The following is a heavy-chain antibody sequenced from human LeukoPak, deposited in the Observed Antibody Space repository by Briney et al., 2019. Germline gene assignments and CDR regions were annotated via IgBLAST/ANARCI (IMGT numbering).Heavy chain of an antibody. J-gene: IGHJ3*02. CDR3: ARKVDFDI. D-gene: IGHD2-15*01. Sequence: GGSLRLSCAGSGFSLSDYYMSWIRQAPGKGLEWVAYIDSYGTTIYYADSVKGRFTISRDSTKNSLYLQMNSLGVEDTAVYYCARKVDFDIWGQGTMVTVSS. V-gene: IGHV3-11*01. CDR2: IDSYGTTI. CDR1: GFSLSDYY.